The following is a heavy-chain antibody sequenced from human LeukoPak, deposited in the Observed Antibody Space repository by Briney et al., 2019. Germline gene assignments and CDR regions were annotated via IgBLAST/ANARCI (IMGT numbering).Heavy chain of an antibody. Sequence: GESLKISCKGSGYSFTSYWIGWVRQMPGKGLEWMGIIYPGDSDTRYSPSFQGQVTISADKSISTAYLQWSSLKASDTAMYYYATLGRDVVVPAAPPDYWGQGTLVTVSS. V-gene: IGHV5-51*01. CDR2: IYPGDSDT. CDR1: GYSFTSYW. J-gene: IGHJ4*02. CDR3: ATLGRDVVVPAAPPDY. D-gene: IGHD2-2*01.